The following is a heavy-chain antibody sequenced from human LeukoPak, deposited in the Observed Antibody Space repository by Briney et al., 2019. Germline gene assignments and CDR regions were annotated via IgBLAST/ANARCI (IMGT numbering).Heavy chain of an antibody. D-gene: IGHD4-17*01. CDR1: GFTFSSYW. CDR3: ARDKYGAYSDF. V-gene: IGHV3-7*01. Sequence: GRSLRLSCEASGFTFSSYWMDWVRQAPGKGLEWVANIKHDGSEQYYVDSVKGRFTISRDNGRNLLYLQMNSLRVEDTAVYYCARDKYGAYSDFWGQGTLVTVSS. CDR2: IKHDGSEQ. J-gene: IGHJ4*02.